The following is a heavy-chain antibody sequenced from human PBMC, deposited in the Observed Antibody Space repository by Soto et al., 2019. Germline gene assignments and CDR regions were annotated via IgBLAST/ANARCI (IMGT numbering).Heavy chain of an antibody. CDR3: ARPAPWCTSSSCSWANYGMDV. J-gene: IGHJ6*02. Sequence: GGSLRLSCAASGFTFRRYDMNWVRQAPGKGLEWVSYIRNSGNSMSYTDSVKGRFTISRDNAKNSLFLQMNSLRVEDTAVYYCARPAPWCTSSSCSWANYGMDVWGQGTTVTVSS. D-gene: IGHD2-2*01. V-gene: IGHV3-48*03. CDR2: IRNSGNSM. CDR1: GFTFRRYD.